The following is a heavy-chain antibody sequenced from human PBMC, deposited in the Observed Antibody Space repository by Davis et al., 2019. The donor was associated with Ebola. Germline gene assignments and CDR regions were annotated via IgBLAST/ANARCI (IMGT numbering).Heavy chain of an antibody. V-gene: IGHV3-7*01. J-gene: IGHJ1*01. CDR2: IKQDGSEK. CDR3: ARDRTIFGVVIPSDEYFQH. D-gene: IGHD3-3*01. CDR1: GFTFSNYW. Sequence: GGSLRLSCAASGFTFSNYWMSWVRQAPGKGLEWVANIKQDGSEKYYVDSVKGRFTVSRDNAKNSLYVQMNSLRAEDTAVYYCARDRTIFGVVIPSDEYFQHWGQGTLVTVSS.